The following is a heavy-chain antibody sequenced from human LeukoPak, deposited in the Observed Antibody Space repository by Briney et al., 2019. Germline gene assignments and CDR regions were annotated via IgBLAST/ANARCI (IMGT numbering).Heavy chain of an antibody. CDR2: ISSSSSTI. CDR3: ARDGGQTARGY. D-gene: IGHD3-16*01. V-gene: IGHV3-48*01. CDR1: GFNFSNFG. J-gene: IGHJ4*02. Sequence: GGSLRLSCAASGFNFSNFGIHWVRQAPGKGLEWVSYISSSSSTIYYADSVKGRFTISRDNAKNSLYLQMNSLRAEDTAVYYCARDGGQTARGYWGQGTLVTVSS.